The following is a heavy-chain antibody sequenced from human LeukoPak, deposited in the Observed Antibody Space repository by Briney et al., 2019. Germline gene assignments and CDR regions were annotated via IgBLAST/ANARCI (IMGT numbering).Heavy chain of an antibody. CDR1: GGSFSGYY. D-gene: IGHD3-16*01. V-gene: IGHV4-34*01. Sequence: TSETLSLTCAVYGGSFSGYYWSWIRQPPGKGLEWIGEINHSGSTNYNPSLKSRVTISVDTSKNQFSLKLSSVTAADTALYYCARGEYDYAWGSYSPNAFAMWGQGKMVTVSS. CDR2: INHSGST. J-gene: IGHJ3*02. CDR3: ARGEYDYAWGSYSPNAFAM.